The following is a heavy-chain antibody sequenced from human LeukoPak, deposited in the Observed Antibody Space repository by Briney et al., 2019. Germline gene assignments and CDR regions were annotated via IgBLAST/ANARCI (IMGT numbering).Heavy chain of an antibody. J-gene: IGHJ4*02. V-gene: IGHV3-30*19. Sequence: PGGSLRLSCAASRFTFSSYGMHWVRQAPGKGLEWVAVISYDGSNKYYADSVKGRFTISRDNSKNTLYLQMNSLRAEDTAVYYCARDHLGDCYDSSGYIFDYWGQGTLVTVSS. CDR2: ISYDGSNK. CDR3: ARDHLGDCYDSSGYIFDY. CDR1: RFTFSSYG. D-gene: IGHD3-22*01.